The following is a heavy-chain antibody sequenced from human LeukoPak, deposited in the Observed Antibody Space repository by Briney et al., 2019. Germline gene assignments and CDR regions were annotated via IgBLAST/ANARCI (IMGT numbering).Heavy chain of an antibody. V-gene: IGHV3-21*06. CDR2: IHSGGSDI. CDR1: GFTFNTYK. D-gene: IGHD3-9*01. Sequence: GGSLRLSCAASGFTFNTYKMNWVRLAPGRGLEWVSSIHSGGSDIYYADSVKGRFTVSRDNAKNSLFLQMNSLRAEDTALYYCARGHYDILTGNYKWTPDYWGQGTLVTVSS. J-gene: IGHJ4*02. CDR3: ARGHYDILTGNYKWTPDY.